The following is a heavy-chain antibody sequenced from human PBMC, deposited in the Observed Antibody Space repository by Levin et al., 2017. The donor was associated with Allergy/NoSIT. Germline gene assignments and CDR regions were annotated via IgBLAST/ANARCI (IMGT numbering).Heavy chain of an antibody. Sequence: PSETLSLTCAVYGGSFSGYYWSWIRQPPGKGLEWIGEINHSGSTNYNPSLKSRVTISVDTSKNQFSLKLSSVTAANTAVYYCARSGVPAAIPSGFDYWGQGTLVTVSS. CDR1: GGSFSGYY. CDR3: ARSGVPAAIPSGFDY. V-gene: IGHV4-34*01. CDR2: INHSGST. J-gene: IGHJ4*02. D-gene: IGHD2-2*02.